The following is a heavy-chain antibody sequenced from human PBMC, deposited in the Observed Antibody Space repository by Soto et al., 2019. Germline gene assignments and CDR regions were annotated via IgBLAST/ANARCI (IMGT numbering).Heavy chain of an antibody. Sequence: GGSLRLSCAASGFTFSSYAMSWVRQAPGKGLEWVSAISGSGGSTYYADSVKGRFTISRDNSKNTLYLQMNSLRAEDTALYYCAKDQGSSGYYAWQGNPRYWGQGTLVTVSS. CDR3: AKDQGSSGYYAWQGNPRY. J-gene: IGHJ4*02. CDR2: ISGSGGST. CDR1: GFTFSSYA. V-gene: IGHV3-23*01. D-gene: IGHD3-22*01.